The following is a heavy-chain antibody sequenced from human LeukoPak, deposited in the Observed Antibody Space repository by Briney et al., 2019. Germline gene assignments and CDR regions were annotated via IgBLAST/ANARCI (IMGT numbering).Heavy chain of an antibody. CDR3: AGTRAGYSSSYY. CDR2: IYYSGST. V-gene: IGHV4-59*01. Sequence: PSETLSLTCTVSGGSISSYYWSWIRQPPGKGLEWIGYIYYSGSTNYNPSLKSRVTISVDTSKNQFSLKLSSVTAADTAVYYCAGTRAGYSSSYYWGQGTLVTASS. D-gene: IGHD6-6*01. J-gene: IGHJ4*02. CDR1: GGSISSYY.